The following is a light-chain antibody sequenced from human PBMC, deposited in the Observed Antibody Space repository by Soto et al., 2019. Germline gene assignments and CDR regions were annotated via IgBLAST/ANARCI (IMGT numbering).Light chain of an antibody. Sequence: DIQMTQSPSSLSASVGDRVTITCRASQSISTWLTSYLNWYQQKPGKAPNLLIYAASSLQTGVPSRFSGSASGTDFTLTISSLQPEDFATYYCQQSFTTPLTFGGGTKVEIQ. CDR3: QQSFTTPLT. CDR2: AAS. V-gene: IGKV1-39*01. CDR1: QSISTWLTSY. J-gene: IGKJ4*01.